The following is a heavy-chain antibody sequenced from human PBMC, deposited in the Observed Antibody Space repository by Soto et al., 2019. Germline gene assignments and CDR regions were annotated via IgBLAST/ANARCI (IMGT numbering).Heavy chain of an antibody. CDR3: ARVRSGSLNWFDP. Sequence: GASVKVSFKASGYTFTSYAMHWVRQAPGQRLEWMGWINAGNGNTKYSQKFQGRVTITRDTSASTAYMELSSLRSEDTAVYYCARVRSGSLNWFDPWGQGTLVTVSS. V-gene: IGHV1-3*01. J-gene: IGHJ5*02. D-gene: IGHD3-22*01. CDR1: GYTFTSYA. CDR2: INAGNGNT.